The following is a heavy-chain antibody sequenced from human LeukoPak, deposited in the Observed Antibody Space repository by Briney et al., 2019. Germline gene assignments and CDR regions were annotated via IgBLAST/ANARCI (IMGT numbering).Heavy chain of an antibody. CDR3: TRELAASCDY. J-gene: IGHJ4*02. Sequence: GGSLRLSCTGSGFTFGDYAMSWFRQAPEKGLEWVAFIRSKAYGGTTEYAASVKGRFTISRDDSKSIAYLQMNSLKTEDTAVYYCTRELAASCDYWGQGTLVTVSS. CDR2: IRSKAYGGTT. V-gene: IGHV3-49*03. D-gene: IGHD2-15*01. CDR1: GFTFGDYA.